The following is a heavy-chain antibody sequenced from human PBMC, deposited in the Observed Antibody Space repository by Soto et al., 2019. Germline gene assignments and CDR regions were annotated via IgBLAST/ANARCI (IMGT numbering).Heavy chain of an antibody. V-gene: IGHV4-4*07. J-gene: IGHJ6*02. D-gene: IGHD5-12*01. CDR2: IYTSGST. CDR1: GGSISSYY. CDR3: ARDLVGIVATDETYGMDV. Sequence: PSETLSLTCTVSGGSISSYYWSWIRQPAGKGLEWIGRIYTSGSTNYNPSLKSRVTMSVDTSKNQFSLKLSSVTAADTAVYYCARDLVGIVATDETYGMDVWGQGTTVTAP.